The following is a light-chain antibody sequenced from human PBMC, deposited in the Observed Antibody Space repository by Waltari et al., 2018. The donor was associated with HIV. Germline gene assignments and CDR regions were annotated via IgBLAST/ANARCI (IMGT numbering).Light chain of an antibody. Sequence: QSALTQPASVSGSPVQSITIPCTGTSSDVGGYNYVSWYQQHTGKAPKLMIYDVSNRPPGGSSRFSCSKSDNTASLTISGLQAEDEADYYCSSYTSSNTLPYVFGTGTKVTVL. CDR1: SSDVGGYNY. CDR2: DVS. V-gene: IGLV2-14*03. CDR3: SSYTSSNTLPYV. J-gene: IGLJ1*01.